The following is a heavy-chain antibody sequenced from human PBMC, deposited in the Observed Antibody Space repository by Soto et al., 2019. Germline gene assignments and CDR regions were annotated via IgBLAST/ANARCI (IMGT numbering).Heavy chain of an antibody. J-gene: IGHJ4*02. CDR2: ISYDGSNK. V-gene: IGHV3-30-3*01. Sequence: QVQLVESGGGVVQPGRSLRLSCAASGFTFSSYAMHWVRQAPGKGLEWVAVISYDGSNKYYADSVKGRFTISRDNSKNTRYLQRNSLRAEDTAVYYCARDYYDSSGDYTTGYWGQGTLVTVSS. D-gene: IGHD3-22*01. CDR3: ARDYYDSSGDYTTGY. CDR1: GFTFSSYA.